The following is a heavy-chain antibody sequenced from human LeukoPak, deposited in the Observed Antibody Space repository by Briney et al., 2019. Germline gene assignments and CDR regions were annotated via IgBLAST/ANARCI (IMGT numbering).Heavy chain of an antibody. Sequence: VTVSXXXXXYTFXXXGISWVRQAPGQGLEWMGWISAYNGNTNYAQKLQGRVTMTTDTSTSTAYMELRSLRSDDTAVYYCARGVVPQGYWGQGTLVTVSS. D-gene: IGHD2-15*01. J-gene: IGHJ4*02. CDR2: ISAYNGNT. CDR3: ARGVVPQGY. CDR1: XYTFXXXG. V-gene: IGHV1-18*01.